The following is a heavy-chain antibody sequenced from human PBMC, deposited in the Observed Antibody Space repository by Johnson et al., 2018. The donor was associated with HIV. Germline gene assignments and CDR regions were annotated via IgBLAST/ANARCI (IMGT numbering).Heavy chain of an antibody. Sequence: VESGGGLVQPGGSLRLSCAASGFIVSNYWMSWVRQAPGKGLEWVANIKQDGSEKNYVDSVKGRFIISRDNAKDSLYLQMNSLRAEDTAVYYCARSIMGAGPFDIWGQGTMVTVSS. CDR1: GFIVSNYW. CDR2: IKQDGSEK. J-gene: IGHJ3*02. V-gene: IGHV3-7*05. CDR3: ARSIMGAGPFDI.